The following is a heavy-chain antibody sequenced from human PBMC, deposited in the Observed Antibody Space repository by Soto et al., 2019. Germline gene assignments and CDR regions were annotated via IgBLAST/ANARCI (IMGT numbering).Heavy chain of an antibody. D-gene: IGHD3-3*01. J-gene: IGHJ6*02. CDR1: GGSFIGYY. CDR3: ARGQGEGFLGSRVWNRYYYYGMDV. Sequence: PSETLSLTCAVYGGSFIGYYWSWSLQPPWKGLEWIGEINHSGSTNYNPSLKSRVTISVDTSKNQFSLKLSSVTAADTAVYYCARGQGEGFLGSRVWNRYYYYGMDVWGHGTTVTVSS. V-gene: IGHV4-34*01. CDR2: INHSGST.